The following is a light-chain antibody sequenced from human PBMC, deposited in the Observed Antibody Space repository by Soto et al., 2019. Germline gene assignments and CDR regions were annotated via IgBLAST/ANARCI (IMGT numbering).Light chain of an antibody. V-gene: IGKV1-27*01. CDR2: AAS. J-gene: IGKJ3*01. CDR3: QKYSSVPV. Sequence: DIQMTQSPTSLSASVGDRVTITCRASQDIRNFVAWYQQKPGKAPKLLIYAASTLQSGVPSRFSGSGSGTDFTLTINMLQAEDVATYSCQKYSSVPVFGPGTKVEIK. CDR1: QDIRNF.